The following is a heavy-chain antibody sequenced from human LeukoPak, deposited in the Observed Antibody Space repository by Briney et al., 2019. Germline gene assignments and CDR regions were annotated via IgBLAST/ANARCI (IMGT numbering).Heavy chain of an antibody. D-gene: IGHD2-15*01. V-gene: IGHV5-51*01. Sequence: AGESLKISCKGSGYSFNTYWIGWVRQMPGKGLEWMGIIYPGDSDTRYGPSFQGQVTISADKSISTAYLQWSSLKASDTVMYYCARARHCSGGSCYAEYWGQGTLVTVSS. CDR3: ARARHCSGGSCYAEY. CDR1: GYSFNTYW. J-gene: IGHJ4*02. CDR2: IYPGDSDT.